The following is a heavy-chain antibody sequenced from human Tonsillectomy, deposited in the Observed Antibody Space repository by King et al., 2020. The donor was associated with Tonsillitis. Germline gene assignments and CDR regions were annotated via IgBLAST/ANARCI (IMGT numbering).Heavy chain of an antibody. CDR3: ARYSSSWYPSAEYFQH. CDR2: IYYSWST. CDR1: GGSISSYY. D-gene: IGHD6-13*01. Sequence: VQLQESGPGLVKPSETLSLTCTVSGGSISSYYWSWIRQPPGKGLEWIGYIYYSWSTNYNPSLKSRVTISVDTSKNQFSLKLSSVTAADTAVYYCARYSSSWYPSAEYFQHWGQGTLVTVSS. J-gene: IGHJ1*01. V-gene: IGHV4-59*01.